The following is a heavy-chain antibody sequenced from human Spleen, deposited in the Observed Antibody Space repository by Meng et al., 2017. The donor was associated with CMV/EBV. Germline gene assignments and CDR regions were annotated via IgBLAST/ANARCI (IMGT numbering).Heavy chain of an antibody. Sequence: SGFTFSSFAMSWVRQAPGKGLEWVSTISTSGATTFYADSVKGRFTVSRDNSKNTLYLQMNSLTADDTAIYYCAKSATMTTRYFAMAVWGQGTTVTVSS. CDR1: GFTFSSFA. CDR2: ISTSGATT. J-gene: IGHJ6*02. D-gene: IGHD4-17*01. V-gene: IGHV3-23*01. CDR3: AKSATMTTRYFAMAV.